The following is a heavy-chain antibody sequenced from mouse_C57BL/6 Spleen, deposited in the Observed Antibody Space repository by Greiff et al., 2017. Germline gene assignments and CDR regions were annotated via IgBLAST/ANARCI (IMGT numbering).Heavy chain of an antibody. CDR2: ISDGGSYT. J-gene: IGHJ4*01. Sequence: EVTLVESGGGLVKPGGSLKLSCAASGFTFSSYAMSWVRPTPEKRLEWVATISDGGSYTYYPDNVKGRFTISRDNAKNNLYLQMSHLKSEDTAMYYCARGEDGYPYAMDYWGQGASVTVSS. CDR3: ARGEDGYPYAMDY. CDR1: GFTFSSYA. V-gene: IGHV5-4*03. D-gene: IGHD2-3*01.